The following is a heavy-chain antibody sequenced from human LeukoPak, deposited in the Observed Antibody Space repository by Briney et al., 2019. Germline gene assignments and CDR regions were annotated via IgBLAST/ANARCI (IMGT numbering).Heavy chain of an antibody. CDR3: ARGGYCGGDCYPGRFDY. V-gene: IGHV4-34*01. CDR1: GGSFSGYC. J-gene: IGHJ4*02. D-gene: IGHD2-21*02. CDR2: INHSGST. Sequence: PSETLPLTCAVYGGSFSGYCWSWIRQPPGKGLEWIGEINHSGSTNYNPSLKSRVTISVDTSKNQFSLKLSSVTAADTAVYYCARGGYCGGDCYPGRFDYWGQGTLVTVSS.